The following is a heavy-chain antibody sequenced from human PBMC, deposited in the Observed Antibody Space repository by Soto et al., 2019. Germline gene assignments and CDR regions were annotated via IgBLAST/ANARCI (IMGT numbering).Heavy chain of an antibody. CDR1: GFTFNDYY. CDR3: AKGYVWGSYRPSMDV. CDR2: ISSSGTTI. J-gene: IGHJ6*02. V-gene: IGHV3-11*01. Sequence: QGQLGESGGGLAKPGGSLRLSCAASGFTFNDYYMSWIRQAPGKGLEWVSYISSSGTTIYYADSVKDRFTISRDNARNSLFLQMSSLRAEDTAVYYCAKGYVWGSYRPSMDVWGHGTTVIVSS. D-gene: IGHD3-16*02.